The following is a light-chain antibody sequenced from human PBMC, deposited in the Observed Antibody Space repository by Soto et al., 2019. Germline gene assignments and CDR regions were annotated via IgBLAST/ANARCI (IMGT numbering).Light chain of an antibody. CDR1: QSVSGN. CDR2: GTS. Sequence: EIVLTQSPANLSVSPGEGATLSCRASQSVSGNLAWYQQKPGQAPRLLIYGTSTRATGTPARFSGGGSGTDFTLTSSSLQSEDVALYYCQQYNQWPLYTFGQGTKLEI. J-gene: IGKJ2*01. V-gene: IGKV3-15*01. CDR3: QQYNQWPLYT.